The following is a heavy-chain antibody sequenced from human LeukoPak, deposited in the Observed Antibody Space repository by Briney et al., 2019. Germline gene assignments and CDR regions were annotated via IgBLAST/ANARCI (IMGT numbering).Heavy chain of an antibody. CDR2: ISSSSSYI. CDR1: GFTFSSYS. CDR3: ARDGPAYYDSSGYSDY. D-gene: IGHD3-22*01. J-gene: IGHJ4*02. V-gene: IGHV3-21*01. Sequence: GGSLRLSCAASGFTFSSYSMNWVRQAPGKGLEWVSFISSSSSYIYYADSVKGRFTISRDNAKNSLYLQMNSLRAEDTAVYYCARDGPAYYDSSGYSDYWGRGILVTVSS.